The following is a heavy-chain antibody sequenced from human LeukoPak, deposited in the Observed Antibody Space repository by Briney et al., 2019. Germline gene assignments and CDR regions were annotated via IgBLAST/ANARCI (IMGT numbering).Heavy chain of an antibody. J-gene: IGHJ4*02. CDR2: ISWNSGSI. V-gene: IGHV3-9*01. CDR1: GFIFDDYA. D-gene: IGHD3-22*01. CDR3: AKSGNYYDSSRSFDY. Sequence: GRSLRLSCAASGFIFDDYAMHWVRQAPGKGLEWVSGISWNSGSIGYADVVKGRFTISRDNAKNSLYLQMNSQRAEDTALYYCAKSGNYYDSSRSFDYWGQGTLVTVSS.